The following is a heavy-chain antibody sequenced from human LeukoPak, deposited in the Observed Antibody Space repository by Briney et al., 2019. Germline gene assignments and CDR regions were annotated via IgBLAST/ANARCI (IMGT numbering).Heavy chain of an antibody. CDR3: AREAAVAYGSGWYFFDY. J-gene: IGHJ4*02. V-gene: IGHV4-4*07. Sequence: SETLSLTCAVYGGSFSGYYWSWIRQPAGKGLEWIGRIYTSGSTNYNPSLKSRVTMSVDTSKNQFSLKLSSVTAADTAVYYCAREAAVAYGSGWYFFDYWGQGTLVTVSS. D-gene: IGHD6-19*01. CDR1: GGSFSGYY. CDR2: IYTSGST.